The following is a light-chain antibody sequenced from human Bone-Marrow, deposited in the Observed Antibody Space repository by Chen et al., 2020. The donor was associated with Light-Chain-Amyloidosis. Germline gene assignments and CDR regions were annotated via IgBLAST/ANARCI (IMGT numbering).Light chain of an antibody. V-gene: IGKV3-15*01. J-gene: IGKJ5*01. Sequence: ELVMTQSPATLSVSPGDRATVSCRASESVSTNLAWYQHKPGQAPRLLIYGASTRATGIPARFSGSGSGTEFTLTISSVQSEDFGLYFCQQYNKWPPITFGQGTRLGIK. CDR3: QQYNKWPPIT. CDR2: GAS. CDR1: ESVSTN.